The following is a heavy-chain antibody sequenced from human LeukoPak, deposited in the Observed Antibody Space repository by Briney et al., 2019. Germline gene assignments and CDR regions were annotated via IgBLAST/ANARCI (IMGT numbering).Heavy chain of an antibody. Sequence: SVKVSCKASGGTFSSYAISWVRQAPGQGLEWMGRIIPIFDTVNYAQKFQGRVTITTDESTNTAYMELSSLRSEDTAVYYCARSGLGRYRSGRMGGFVYWGQGTLVTVSS. CDR1: GGTFSSYA. CDR2: IIPIFDTV. J-gene: IGHJ4*02. CDR3: ARSGLGRYRSGRMGGFVY. D-gene: IGHD5-18*01. V-gene: IGHV1-69*05.